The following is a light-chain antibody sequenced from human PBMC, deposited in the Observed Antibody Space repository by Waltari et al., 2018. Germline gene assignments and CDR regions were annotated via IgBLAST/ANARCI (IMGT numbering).Light chain of an antibody. Sequence: QSVLTQPASGSGSPGQSITISCTGTSSDVGGYDYVSWYQQSPGKAPKLIIYDVVKRPSGISTRFSASKCDHTASLPISGRQAEEECDYYCCSYKRGATWVFGGGTELSGL. J-gene: IGLJ3*02. CDR3: CSYKRGATWV. CDR2: DVV. V-gene: IGLV2-14*03. CDR1: SSDVGGYDY.